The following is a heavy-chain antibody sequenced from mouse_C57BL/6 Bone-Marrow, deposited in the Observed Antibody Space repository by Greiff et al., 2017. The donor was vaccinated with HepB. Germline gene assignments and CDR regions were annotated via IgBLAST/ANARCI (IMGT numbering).Heavy chain of an antibody. CDR2: IYPSDSET. Sequence: QVQLQQPGAELVRPGSSVKLSCKASGYTFTSYWMDWVKQRPGQGLEWIGNIYPSDSETHYNQKFKDKATLTVDKSSSTAYMQLSSLTSEDSAVYYCARNSYSVYWYFDVWGTRTTVTVSP. D-gene: IGHD2-12*01. J-gene: IGHJ1*03. CDR1: GYTFTSYW. CDR3: ARNSYSVYWYFDV. V-gene: IGHV1-61*01.